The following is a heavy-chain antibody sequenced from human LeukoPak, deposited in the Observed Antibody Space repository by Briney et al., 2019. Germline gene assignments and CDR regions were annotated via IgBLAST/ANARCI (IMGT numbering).Heavy chain of an antibody. Sequence: PSETLSLTCTVSGGSISSSSYYWGWIRQPPGKGLEWIGSIYYSGSTYYNPSLKSRVTISVDTSKNQFSLKLSSVTAADTAVYYCARARGGEAPGAFDIWGQGTMVTVSS. V-gene: IGHV4-39*07. J-gene: IGHJ3*02. D-gene: IGHD2-15*01. CDR2: IYYSGST. CDR1: GGSISSSSYY. CDR3: ARARGGEAPGAFDI.